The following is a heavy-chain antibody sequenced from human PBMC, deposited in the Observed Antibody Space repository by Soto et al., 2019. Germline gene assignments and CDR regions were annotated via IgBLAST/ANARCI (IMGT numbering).Heavy chain of an antibody. J-gene: IGHJ5*02. Sequence: GESLKISCTGSGYSFSTYWIAWVRQMPGKGLEWMGIIYPGDSDTRYSPSFQGQVTISADKSISTAYLQWSSLKASDTAMYYCARQGYSSGHTGLDPWGQGTLVTVSS. V-gene: IGHV5-51*01. CDR2: IYPGDSDT. CDR1: GYSFSTYW. CDR3: ARQGYSSGHTGLDP. D-gene: IGHD6-19*01.